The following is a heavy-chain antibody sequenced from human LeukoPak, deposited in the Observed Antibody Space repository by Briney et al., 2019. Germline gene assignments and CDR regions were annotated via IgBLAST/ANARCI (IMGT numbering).Heavy chain of an antibody. V-gene: IGHV3-23*01. Sequence: GGSLRLSCAASGFTFSSYAMSWVRQAPGKGLEWVSGVTGSGGSTYYADSVKGRFTISRDNSKNTLYMQMNSLRAEDTAVYYCARYTTGHGFDVWGQGTLVTVSS. CDR3: ARYTTGHGFDV. CDR1: GFTFSSYA. J-gene: IGHJ4*02. D-gene: IGHD2/OR15-2a*01. CDR2: VTGSGGST.